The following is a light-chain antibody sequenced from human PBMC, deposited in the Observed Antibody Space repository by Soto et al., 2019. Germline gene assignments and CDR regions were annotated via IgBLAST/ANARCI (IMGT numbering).Light chain of an antibody. Sequence: EIVLTQSPATLSLSPGERATLSCRASQRVSSYLAWYQQKPGQAPRLLIYDASNRATGIPARFSGSGSGTDFTPTISSLEPKDFAVYYLQQRSNWPQVTFGQGTKLEIK. J-gene: IGKJ2*01. CDR3: QQRSNWPQVT. V-gene: IGKV3-11*01. CDR1: QRVSSY. CDR2: DAS.